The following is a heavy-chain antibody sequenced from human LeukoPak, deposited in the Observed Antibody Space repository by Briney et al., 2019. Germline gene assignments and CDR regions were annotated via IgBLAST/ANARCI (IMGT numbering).Heavy chain of an antibody. CDR3: ARDKGPFRPDFDY. J-gene: IGHJ4*02. CDR2: INPNSGGT. D-gene: IGHD3-3*02. CDR1: GYTFTGYY. Sequence: SVKVSCKASGYTFTGYYMHWVRQAPGQGLEWMGWINPNSGGTNYAQKFQGRVTMTRDTSISTAYMELSRLRSDDTAVYYCARDKGPFRPDFDYWGQGTLVTVSS. V-gene: IGHV1-2*02.